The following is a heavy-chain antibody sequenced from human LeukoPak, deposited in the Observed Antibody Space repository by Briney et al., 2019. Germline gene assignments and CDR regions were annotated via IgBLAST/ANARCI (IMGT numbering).Heavy chain of an antibody. CDR1: GFTFSSYG. CDR3: AKGGVEQWHLSFGMRIVKDYFDY. V-gene: IGHV3-30*18. CDR2: ISYEGSNK. J-gene: IGHJ4*02. D-gene: IGHD6-19*01. Sequence: GGSLRLSCAASGFTFSSYGMHWVRQAPGKGLEWVAVISYEGSNKNYADSVKGRFTISRDNSKNTLYLQMNSLRAEDTAVYYCAKGGVEQWHLSFGMRIVKDYFDYWGQGTLVTVSS.